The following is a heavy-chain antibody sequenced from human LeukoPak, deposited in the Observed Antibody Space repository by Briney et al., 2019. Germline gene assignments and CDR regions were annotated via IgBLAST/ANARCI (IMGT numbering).Heavy chain of an antibody. Sequence: PSETLSLTCTVSGGSISSYYWSWIRQPPGKGLEWIGYIYYSGSTNYNPSLKSRVTISVDTSKNQFSLKLSSVTAADTAVYYCARGGYSYGRNWFDPWGQGTLVTVSS. CDR2: IYYSGST. J-gene: IGHJ5*02. D-gene: IGHD5-18*01. V-gene: IGHV4-59*12. CDR3: ARGGYSYGRNWFDP. CDR1: GGSISSYY.